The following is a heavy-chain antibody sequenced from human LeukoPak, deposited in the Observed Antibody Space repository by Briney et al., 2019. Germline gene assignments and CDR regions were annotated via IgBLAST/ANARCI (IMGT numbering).Heavy chain of an antibody. V-gene: IGHV4-59*01. D-gene: IGHD2-2*02. Sequence: SETLSLTCTVSGGSISSYYWSWIRRPPGKGLEWIGYIYYSGSTNYNPSLKSRVTISVDTSKNQFSLKLSSVTAADTAVYYCARAPLYTIAPYYYGMDVWGQGTTVTASS. CDR3: ARAPLYTIAPYYYGMDV. CDR2: IYYSGST. CDR1: GGSISSYY. J-gene: IGHJ6*02.